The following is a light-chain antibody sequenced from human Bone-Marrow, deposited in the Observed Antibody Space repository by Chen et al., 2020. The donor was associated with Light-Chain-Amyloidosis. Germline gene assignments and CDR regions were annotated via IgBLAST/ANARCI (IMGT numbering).Light chain of an antibody. Sequence: QSALTQPASVSGSPGQSITISCTGTSSDVGGDNHVSWYQQHPDKAPTLMIYEVTNRPSWVPDRFSGSKSDNTASRTISGLQTEDEADYFCSSYTITNTRVFGSGTRVTVL. CDR3: SSYTITNTRV. J-gene: IGLJ1*01. CDR2: EVT. CDR1: SSDVGGDNH. V-gene: IGLV2-14*01.